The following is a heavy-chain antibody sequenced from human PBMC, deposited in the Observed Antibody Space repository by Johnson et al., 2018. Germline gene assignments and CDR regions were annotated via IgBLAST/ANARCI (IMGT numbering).Heavy chain of an antibody. CDR3: ARDREQWLVRGYFQH. J-gene: IGHJ1*01. V-gene: IGHV3-23*04. CDR2: ISGSGGST. CDR1: GFTFSSYA. D-gene: IGHD6-19*01. Sequence: VQLVESGGGLVQPGGSLRLYCAASGFTFSSYAMSWVRQAPGKGLEWVSAISGSGGSTYYADSVKGRFTISRDNSKNTLYLQMNRLRAEDTAVYYCARDREQWLVRGYFQHWGQGTLVTVSS.